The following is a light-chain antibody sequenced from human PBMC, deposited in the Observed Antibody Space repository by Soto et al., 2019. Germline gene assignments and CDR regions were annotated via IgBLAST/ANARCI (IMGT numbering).Light chain of an antibody. Sequence: DVQLSQSPSFMSASVGDRVIITCRASQGISTFLAWYQQHPGTAPKRLIYDASNLQSGVPSRFSGSGSGTEFTLTISSLQPEDFATYYCQQVNNYPLTFGGGTKGDIK. CDR1: QGISTF. CDR2: DAS. CDR3: QQVNNYPLT. V-gene: IGKV1-9*01. J-gene: IGKJ4*01.